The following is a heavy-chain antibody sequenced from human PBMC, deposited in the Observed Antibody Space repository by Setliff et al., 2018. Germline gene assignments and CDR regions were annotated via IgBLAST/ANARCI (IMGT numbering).Heavy chain of an antibody. J-gene: IGHJ4*02. CDR2: ISAYNGNT. V-gene: IGHV1-18*01. Sequence: EASVKVSCKASGYISTSYGITWVRQAPGQGLEWMGRISAYNGNTIYAQKFQGRVTVTTDTSTGTGYMELRSLTSDDTAVYYCARVGDTGWYGGAIDYWGQGTLVTVSS. CDR3: ARVGDTGWYGGAIDY. CDR1: GYISTSYG. D-gene: IGHD6-19*01.